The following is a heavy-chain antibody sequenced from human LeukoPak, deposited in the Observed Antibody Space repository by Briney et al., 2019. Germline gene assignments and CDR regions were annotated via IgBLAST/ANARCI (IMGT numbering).Heavy chain of an antibody. CDR1: GGSISGYY. D-gene: IGHD5-18*01. J-gene: IGHJ3*02. V-gene: IGHV4-59*01. CDR2: IYYSGST. CDR3: ARGGYTYGFDTFDI. Sequence: SETLSLTCTVSGGSISGYYWSWIRQPPGKGLEWIGYIYYSGSTNFNPSLKSRVTLSVDTSKNHFSLNLSSVTAADTAVYYCARGGYTYGFDTFDIWGQGTMVTVSS.